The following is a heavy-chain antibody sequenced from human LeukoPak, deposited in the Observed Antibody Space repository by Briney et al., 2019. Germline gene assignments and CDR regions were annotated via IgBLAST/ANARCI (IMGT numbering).Heavy chain of an antibody. D-gene: IGHD4-17*01. CDR2: IYYSGST. Sequence: PSETLSLTCTVSGDSISSYYWSWIRQPPGKGLEWIGYIYYSGSTNYNPSLKSRVTISVDTSKNQFSLKLSSVTAADTAVYYCARAVDYGDNWFDPWGQGTLVTVSS. V-gene: IGHV4-59*01. CDR3: ARAVDYGDNWFDP. CDR1: GDSISSYY. J-gene: IGHJ5*02.